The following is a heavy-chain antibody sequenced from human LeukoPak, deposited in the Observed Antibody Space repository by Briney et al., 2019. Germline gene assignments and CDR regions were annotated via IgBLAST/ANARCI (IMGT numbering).Heavy chain of an antibody. J-gene: IGHJ3*02. D-gene: IGHD7-27*01. V-gene: IGHV5-51*01. Sequence: KVSCKGSGYSFTNYWIGWVRQMPGKGLEWMGIIYPADSDSRYSPSLQGQVIISADKSIRTAYLQWSSLKASDTAIYYCARLTGDRTFDIWGQGTMVTISS. CDR3: ARLTGDRTFDI. CDR2: IYPADSDS. CDR1: GYSFTNYW.